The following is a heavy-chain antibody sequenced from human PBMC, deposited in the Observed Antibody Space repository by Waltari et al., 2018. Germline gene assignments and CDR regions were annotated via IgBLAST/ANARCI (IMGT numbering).Heavy chain of an antibody. CDR1: GGSISSGNCY. V-gene: IGHV4-39*01. CDR3: ARYYFGSGSSHFDY. Sequence: QLQLQESGPGLVKPSETLSLTCTVSGGSISSGNCYWAWIRQPPGKGLEWIGNIYYRWITYYRQSLKSLVAISFYTSKNPFSLKLSSVTAADTAVYYCARYYFGSGSSHFDYWGQGTLLTVSS. CDR2: IYYRWIT. J-gene: IGHJ4*02. D-gene: IGHD3-10*01.